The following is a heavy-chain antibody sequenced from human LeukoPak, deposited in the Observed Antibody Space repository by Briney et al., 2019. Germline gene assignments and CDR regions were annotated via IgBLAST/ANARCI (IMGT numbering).Heavy chain of an antibody. V-gene: IGHV3-74*01. J-gene: IGHJ4*02. CDR3: ARGGSYYGDFCY. CDR2: INGDGSST. CDR1: GLSFTTYW. Sequence: GGSLRLSCAASGLSFTTYWMHWVRQAPGEGLVWVSRINGDGSSTNYADSVKGRFTISRDNAKNTLYLQMNSLRAEDTAVYYCARGGSYYGDFCYWGQGTLVTVSS. D-gene: IGHD4-17*01.